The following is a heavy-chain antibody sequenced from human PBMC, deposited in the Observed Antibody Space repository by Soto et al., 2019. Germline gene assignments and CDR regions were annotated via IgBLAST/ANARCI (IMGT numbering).Heavy chain of an antibody. CDR1: GGSISSYY. D-gene: IGHD7-27*01. CDR3: ARRWGRTFDY. V-gene: IGHV4-59*08. J-gene: IGHJ4*02. Sequence: QLQLQESGPGLVKPSETLSLTCTVSGGSISSYYWSWIRQPPGKGLEWIGYIYYSGSTNYNPSLTSRVTISVATSKNQFSLKLSSVTAADTAVYYCARRWGRTFDYWGQGTLVTVSS. CDR2: IYYSGST.